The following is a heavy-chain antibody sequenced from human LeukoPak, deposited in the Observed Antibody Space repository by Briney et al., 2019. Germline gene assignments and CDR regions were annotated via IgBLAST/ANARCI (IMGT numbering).Heavy chain of an antibody. CDR2: IYYSGST. CDR3: ARDRTSGDSKYFDY. CDR1: GGSISSGGYY. D-gene: IGHD3-22*01. J-gene: IGHJ4*02. Sequence: SQTLSLTCTVSGGSISSGGYYWSWSRQHPGKGLEWIGYIYYSGSTYYNPSLKSRVTISVDTSKNQFSLKLSSVTAADTAVYYCARDRTSGDSKYFDYRGQGTLVTVSS. V-gene: IGHV4-31*03.